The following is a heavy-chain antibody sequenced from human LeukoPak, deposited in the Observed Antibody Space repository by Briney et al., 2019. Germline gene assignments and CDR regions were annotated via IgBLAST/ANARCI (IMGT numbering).Heavy chain of an antibody. D-gene: IGHD3-22*01. Sequence: GGSLRLSCAASGFTFSSYAMSWVRQAPGKGLEWVSAISGSGGSTYYADSVKGRFTISRDNAKNSLYLQMNSLRAEDTALYYCAKAIEEVTSSPLVDYWGQGTLVTVSS. CDR2: ISGSGGST. V-gene: IGHV3-23*01. J-gene: IGHJ4*02. CDR3: AKAIEEVTSSPLVDY. CDR1: GFTFSSYA.